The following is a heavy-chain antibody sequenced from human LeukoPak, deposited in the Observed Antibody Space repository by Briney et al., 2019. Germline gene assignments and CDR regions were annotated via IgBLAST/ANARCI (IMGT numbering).Heavy chain of an antibody. J-gene: IGHJ4*02. CDR2: INQDGSVK. V-gene: IGHV3-7*01. D-gene: IGHD3-22*01. Sequence: PGGSLRLSCAASGFTFTSFWMSWVRQAPGKGLEWVANINQDGSVKFYVDSVKGRFTISRDNARSSLYLQMNSPRAEDTAVYYCATSRDSSGVDWGQGNLVTVSS. CDR1: GFTFTSFW. CDR3: ATSRDSSGVD.